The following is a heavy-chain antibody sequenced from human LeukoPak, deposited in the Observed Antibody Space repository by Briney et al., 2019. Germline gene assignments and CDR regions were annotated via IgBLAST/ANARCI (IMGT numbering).Heavy chain of an antibody. V-gene: IGHV4-59*01. J-gene: IGHJ4*02. CDR3: ARGGDYVPYYFDY. D-gene: IGHD4-17*01. CDR1: GGSISSYY. CDR2: IYDSGST. Sequence: SETLSLTCTVSGGSISSYYWSWIRRPPGKGLEWIGYIYDSGSTNYNPSLKSRVTISVDTSKNQFSLKLSSVTAADTAVYYCARGGDYVPYYFDYWGQGTLVTVSS.